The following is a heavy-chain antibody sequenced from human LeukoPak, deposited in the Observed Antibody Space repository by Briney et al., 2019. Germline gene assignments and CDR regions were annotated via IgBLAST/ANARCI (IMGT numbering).Heavy chain of an antibody. CDR2: IYHSGST. D-gene: IGHD5-12*01. Sequence: SETQSLTCAVSGYSISSGYYWGWIRQPPGKGLEWIGSIYHSGSTYYNPSLKSRVTISVDTSKNQFSLKLSSVTAADTAVYYCARTGTWITIDIWGQGTMVTVSS. J-gene: IGHJ3*02. V-gene: IGHV4-38-2*01. CDR1: GYSISSGYY. CDR3: ARTGTWITIDI.